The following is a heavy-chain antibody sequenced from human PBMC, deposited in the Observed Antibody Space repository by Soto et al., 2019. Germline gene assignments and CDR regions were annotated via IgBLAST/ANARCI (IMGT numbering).Heavy chain of an antibody. Sequence: PSETLSLTCTVSGGSISDFYWSWIRQPPGKGLEWIGYIYYGWSTNYNPSLKSRVTISVDTSKNQFSLNLRSMSPADTAVYYCARVGGLAARTFDYWGPGTLVTVSS. CDR3: ARVGGLAARTFDY. J-gene: IGHJ4*02. D-gene: IGHD6-6*01. V-gene: IGHV4-59*01. CDR1: GGSISDFY. CDR2: IYYGWST.